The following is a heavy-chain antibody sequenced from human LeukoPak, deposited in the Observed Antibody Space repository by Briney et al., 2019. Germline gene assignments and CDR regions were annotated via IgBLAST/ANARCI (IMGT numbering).Heavy chain of an antibody. CDR2: IGDTGRAK. V-gene: IGHV3-30-3*01. CDR1: GFTFSSYA. D-gene: IGHD3-22*01. Sequence: SGGSLRLSCAASGFTFSSYAMHWVRQAPGKGLEWVAVIGDTGRAKYYADSVEGRFTASRDNFKNTLYLEMNSLRAEDTAVYYCASQYYDSSGYYPWGQGTLVTVSS. J-gene: IGHJ5*02. CDR3: ASQYYDSSGYYP.